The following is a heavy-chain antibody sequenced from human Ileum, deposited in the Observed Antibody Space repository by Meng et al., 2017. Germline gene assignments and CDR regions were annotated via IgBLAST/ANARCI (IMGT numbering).Heavy chain of an antibody. CDR1: GGAVSSGSYY. CDR3: ARFYGSGTFEVHDY. D-gene: IGHD3-10*01. V-gene: IGHV4-61*01. CDR2: IHYSGSR. Sequence: VQLQVTGPGLGRPSETVSLTFKCSGGAVSSGSYYWSWIRQPPGKGLEWIGLIHYSGSRNYNPSLKSRVTMSVDTSKNQVSLRLTSVTAADTAVYYCARFYGSGTFEVHDYWGQGTLVTVSS. J-gene: IGHJ4*02.